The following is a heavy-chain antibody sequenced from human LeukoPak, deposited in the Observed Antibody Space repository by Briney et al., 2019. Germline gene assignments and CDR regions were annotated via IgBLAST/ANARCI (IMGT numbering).Heavy chain of an antibody. J-gene: IGHJ4*02. CDR2: IRYDGSNK. CDR3: AKTVYSSGWYSGTTFDY. D-gene: IGHD6-19*01. Sequence: GGSLRLAWAAAGFTFSSYCMHWVRQAPGKLLGWVAFIRYDGSNKYYADSVKGRFTIARDNSKNTLYLQMNSLRAEDTAVYYCAKTVYSSGWYSGTTFDYWGQGTLVTVSS. CDR1: GFTFSSYC. V-gene: IGHV3-30*02.